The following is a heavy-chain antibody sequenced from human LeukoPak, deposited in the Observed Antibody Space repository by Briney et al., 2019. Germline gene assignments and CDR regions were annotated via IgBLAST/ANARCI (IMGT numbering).Heavy chain of an antibody. J-gene: IGHJ4*02. CDR3: AREDY. CDR1: GFTFDDYG. CDR2: IKQDGSEK. Sequence: PGGSLRLSCAASGFTFDDYGMSWVRQAPGKGLEWVANIKQDGSEKYYVDSVKGRFTISRDNAKNSLYLQMNSLRAEDTAVYYCAREDYWGQGTLVTVSS. V-gene: IGHV3-7*01.